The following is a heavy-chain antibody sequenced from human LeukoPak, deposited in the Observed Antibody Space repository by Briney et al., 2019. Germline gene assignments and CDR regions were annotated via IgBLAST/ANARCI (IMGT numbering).Heavy chain of an antibody. Sequence: RGSLRLSCAASGFTFRSYWMCWVRQAPGKGLEWVANINQGGSVQYYMDSVKGRFTISRDDAKNSLYVQMNSLRDEDTAVYYCARVEYSGWNLEYWGQGTLVTVSS. CDR2: INQGGSVQ. J-gene: IGHJ4*02. V-gene: IGHV3-7*01. CDR1: GFTFRSYW. D-gene: IGHD5-12*01. CDR3: ARVEYSGWNLEY.